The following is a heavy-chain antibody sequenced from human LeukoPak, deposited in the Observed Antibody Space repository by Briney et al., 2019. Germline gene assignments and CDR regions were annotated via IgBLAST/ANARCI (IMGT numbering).Heavy chain of an antibody. J-gene: IGHJ5*02. CDR3: ARRRVTFDP. CDR1: DGSISGNY. CDR2: MYNRGDT. Sequence: PSETLSLTCTVSDGSISGNYWSWIRQPPAKGLDWIGYMYNRGDTNSNPSLKSRVTMSLDTSNNQFSLRLSSVTAADTAVYYCARRRVTFDPWGQGILVTVSS. V-gene: IGHV4-59*01. D-gene: IGHD3-10*01.